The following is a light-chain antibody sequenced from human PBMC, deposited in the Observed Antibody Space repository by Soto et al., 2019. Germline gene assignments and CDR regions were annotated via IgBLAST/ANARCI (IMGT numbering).Light chain of an antibody. CDR1: QSISNY. Sequence: DMEMTQSPSSLSAFVGDRVTITCRASQSISNYLNWYQHKPGKVPKLLIYAASSLQSGVPTRFSGSGSGTDFTFTINSLQPEDFATYYCQQSYGTPLTFGGGTKIEIK. V-gene: IGKV1-39*01. CDR3: QQSYGTPLT. J-gene: IGKJ4*01. CDR2: AAS.